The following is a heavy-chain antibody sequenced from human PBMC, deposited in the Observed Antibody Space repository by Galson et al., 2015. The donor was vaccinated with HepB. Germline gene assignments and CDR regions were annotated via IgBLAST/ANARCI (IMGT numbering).Heavy chain of an antibody. J-gene: IGHJ4*02. CDR3: SRGNSQTRSFDY. CDR1: GDSVSSNSAT. D-gene: IGHD1-1*01. CDR2: TYYRSKWYN. V-gene: IGHV6-1*01. Sequence: CAISGDSVSSNSATWNWVRQSPSRGLEWLGRTYYRSKWYNEYAVSVKSRIVVNPDTSKNQFSLQLDSVTPEDTALYYCSRGNSQTRSFDYWGQGTLVTVSS.